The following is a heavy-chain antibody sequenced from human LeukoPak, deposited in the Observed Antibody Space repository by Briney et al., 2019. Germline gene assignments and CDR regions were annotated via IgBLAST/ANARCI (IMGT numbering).Heavy chain of an antibody. D-gene: IGHD3-3*01. J-gene: IGHJ4*02. Sequence: PSETLSLTCTVSGGSISSGGYYWSWIRQPAGKGLEWIGRIYTSGSTNYNPSLKSRVTMSVDTSKNQFSLKLSSVTAADTAVYYCARDEIFGEPFDYWGQGTLVTVSS. CDR2: IYTSGST. CDR3: ARDEIFGEPFDY. CDR1: GGSISSGGYY. V-gene: IGHV4-61*02.